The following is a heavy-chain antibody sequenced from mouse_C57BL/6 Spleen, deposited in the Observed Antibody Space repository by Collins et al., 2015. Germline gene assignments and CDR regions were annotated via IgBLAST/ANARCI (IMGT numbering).Heavy chain of an antibody. D-gene: IGHD2-2*01. J-gene: IGHJ3*01. V-gene: IGHV1-64*01. CDR1: GYTFTSYW. CDR3: AKEDSLPVYYGYDGRDWFAY. CDR2: IHPNSGST. Sequence: QVQLQQPGAELVKPGASVKLSCKASGYTFTSYWMHWVKQRPGQGLEWIGMIHPNSGSTNYNEKFKSKATLTVDKSSSTAYMQLSSLTSEDSAVYYCAKEDSLPVYYGYDGRDWFAYWGQGTLVTVSA.